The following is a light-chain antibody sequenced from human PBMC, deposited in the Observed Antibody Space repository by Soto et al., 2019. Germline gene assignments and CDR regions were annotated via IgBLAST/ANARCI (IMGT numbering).Light chain of an antibody. V-gene: IGLV2-14*01. J-gene: IGLJ1*01. CDR3: SSYTSSSTLV. CDR1: NSDIGGYNF. Sequence: QSALTQPAFVSGSPGQSITISCTGTNSDIGGYNFVSWYQQRPGKVLKLMIYDVTNRPSGVSNRFSGSKSGNTASLTISGLQAEDEADYYCSSYTSSSTLVFGTGTKVTVL. CDR2: DVT.